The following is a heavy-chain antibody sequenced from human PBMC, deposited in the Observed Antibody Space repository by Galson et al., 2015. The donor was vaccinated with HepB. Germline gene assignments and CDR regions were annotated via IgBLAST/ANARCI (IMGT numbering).Heavy chain of an antibody. CDR2: ISGSGGST. Sequence: SLRLSCAASGFTFSSYAMSWVRQAPGKGLEWVSAISGSGGSTHYADSVKGRFTISRDNSKNTLYLQMNSLRAEDTAVYYCAKAHESYWGWFDPWGQGTLVTVSS. J-gene: IGHJ5*02. CDR1: GFTFSSYA. CDR3: AKAHESYWGWFDP. V-gene: IGHV3-23*01. D-gene: IGHD1-26*01.